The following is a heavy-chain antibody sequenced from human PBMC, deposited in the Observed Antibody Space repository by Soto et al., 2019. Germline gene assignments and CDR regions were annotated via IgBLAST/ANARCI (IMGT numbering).Heavy chain of an antibody. Sequence: GGSLRLSCAASGFTFSGSAMPWVRQASGKGLEWVDRIRSKAKAYATAYAASVKGRFTISRDDSKHTAYLQMNSLKTEDTAVYYCTGHPRRDYYFDYWGQGTLVTVSS. CDR1: GFTFSGSA. CDR3: TGHPRRDYYFDY. V-gene: IGHV3-73*01. J-gene: IGHJ4*02. CDR2: IRSKAKAYAT.